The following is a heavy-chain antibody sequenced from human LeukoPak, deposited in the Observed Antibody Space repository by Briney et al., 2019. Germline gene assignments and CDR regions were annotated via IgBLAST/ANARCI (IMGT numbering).Heavy chain of an antibody. Sequence: PGGSLRLSCAASGLTFSSYSMNWVRQAPGKGLEWVSSITSSSDYMYYADSVKGRLTISRDNAKNSLFLQMNRLRAEDTAVYYCARSTWNEYHGSGSYLDYWGQGTLVIVSS. CDR2: ITSSSDYM. CDR1: GLTFSSYS. V-gene: IGHV3-21*06. D-gene: IGHD3-10*01. CDR3: ARSTWNEYHGSGSYLDY. J-gene: IGHJ4*02.